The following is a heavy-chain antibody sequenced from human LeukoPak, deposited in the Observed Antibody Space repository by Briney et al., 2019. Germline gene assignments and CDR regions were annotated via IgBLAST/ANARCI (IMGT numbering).Heavy chain of an antibody. J-gene: IGHJ4*02. CDR1: GGSFSGYY. D-gene: IGHD2-21*02. CDR3: ARKRYCGGDCYSHFDY. Sequence: SETLSLTCAVYGGSFSGYYWSWIRQPPGKGLEWIGEINHSGSTNYNPSLKSRVTISVDTSKNQFSLELSSVTAADTAVYYCARKRYCGGDCYSHFDYWGQGTLVTVSS. CDR2: INHSGST. V-gene: IGHV4-34*01.